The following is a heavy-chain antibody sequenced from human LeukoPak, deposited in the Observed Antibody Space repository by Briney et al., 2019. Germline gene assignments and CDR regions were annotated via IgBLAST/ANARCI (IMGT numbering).Heavy chain of an antibody. CDR2: IYYSGST. D-gene: IGHD2-21*01. CDR1: GGSISSYY. V-gene: IGHV4-59*01. Sequence: SETLSLTYTVSGGSISSYYWSWIRQPPGKGLEWIGYIYYSGSTNYNPSLKSRVTISVDTSKNQFSLKLSSVTAADTAVYYCARSSAPPIHDYWGQGTLVTVSS. J-gene: IGHJ4*02. CDR3: ARSSAPPIHDY.